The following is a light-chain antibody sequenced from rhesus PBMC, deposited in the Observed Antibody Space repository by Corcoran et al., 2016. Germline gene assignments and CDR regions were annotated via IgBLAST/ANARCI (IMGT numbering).Light chain of an antibody. CDR2: QAS. J-gene: IGKJ2*01. Sequence: DIVLTQSPASLAVSPGQRATITCRASESVSFFGINLIHWYQPKPGQPPKLLIYQASNKDTGVPARLSGRWSGTDVTLTINPVEADDAADYYCLQSKNSPYSFGQGTKVEIK. CDR3: LQSKNSPYS. V-gene: IGKV7-13*01. CDR1: ESVSFFGINL.